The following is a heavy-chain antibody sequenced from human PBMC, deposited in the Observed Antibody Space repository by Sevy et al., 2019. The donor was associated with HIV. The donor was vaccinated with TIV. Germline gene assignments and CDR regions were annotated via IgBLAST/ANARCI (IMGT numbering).Heavy chain of an antibody. D-gene: IGHD3-9*01. CDR2: IYPGDSDT. V-gene: IGHV5-51*01. CDR1: GYSFTSYW. CDR3: ARKYYDILTGYYRFDP. Sequence: GESLKISCKGSGYSFTSYWIGWVRQMPGKGLEWMGIIYPGDSDTRYSPSFQGQVTISAGKSISTAYLRWSSLKASDTAMYYCARKYYDILTGYYRFDPWGQGTLVTVSS. J-gene: IGHJ5*02.